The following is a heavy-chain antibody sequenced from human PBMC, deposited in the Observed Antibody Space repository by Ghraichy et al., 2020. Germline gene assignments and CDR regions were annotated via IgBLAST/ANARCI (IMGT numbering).Heavy chain of an antibody. Sequence: GGSLRLSCAASGFTFSDYYMSWIRQAPGKGLEWVSYISSSSSYTNYADSVKGRFTISRDNAKNSLYLQMNSLRAEDTAVYYCARARVSSSWRKGYDYWGQGTLVTVSS. D-gene: IGHD6-13*01. V-gene: IGHV3-11*06. CDR2: ISSSSSYT. J-gene: IGHJ4*02. CDR3: ARARVSSSWRKGYDY. CDR1: GFTFSDYY.